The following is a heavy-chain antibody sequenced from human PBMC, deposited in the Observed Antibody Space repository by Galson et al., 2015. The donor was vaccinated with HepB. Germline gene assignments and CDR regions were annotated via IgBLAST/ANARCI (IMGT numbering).Heavy chain of an antibody. CDR2: IWYDGSNK. J-gene: IGHJ4*02. Sequence: SLRLSCAASGFTFSSYGMHWVRQAPGKGLEWVAVIWYDGSNKYYADSVKGRFTISRDNSKNTLYLQMNSLRAEDTAVYYCVRLSSGWSRYFDYWGQGTLVTVSS. CDR3: VRLSSGWSRYFDY. CDR1: GFTFSSYG. V-gene: IGHV3-33*01. D-gene: IGHD6-19*01.